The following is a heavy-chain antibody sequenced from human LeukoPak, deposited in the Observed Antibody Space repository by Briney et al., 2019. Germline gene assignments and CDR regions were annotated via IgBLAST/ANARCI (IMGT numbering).Heavy chain of an antibody. CDR3: ARDRRAAAGTPYFDY. Sequence: ASVKVSCKASGYTFTGYYMHWVRQAPGQGLGWMGWINPNSGGTSYAQKFQGRVTMTRDTSISTAYMELSRLRSDDTAVYYCARDRRAAAGTPYFDYWGQGTLVTVSS. V-gene: IGHV1-2*02. CDR2: INPNSGGT. J-gene: IGHJ4*02. CDR1: GYTFTGYY. D-gene: IGHD6-13*01.